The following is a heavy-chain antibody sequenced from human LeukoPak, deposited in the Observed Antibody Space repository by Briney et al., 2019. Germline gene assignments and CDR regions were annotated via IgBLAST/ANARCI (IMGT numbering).Heavy chain of an antibody. J-gene: IGHJ5*02. CDR1: GYSISSGYY. CDR3: ARVPGPNWFDP. V-gene: IGHV4-38-2*02. Sequence: SETLSLTCTVSGYSISSGYYWGWIRQPPGKGLEWIGSMYHSGSTYYNPSLKSRITISVDTSKNQFSLKLSSVTAADTAVYYCARVPGPNWFDPWGQGTLVTVSS. CDR2: MYHSGST.